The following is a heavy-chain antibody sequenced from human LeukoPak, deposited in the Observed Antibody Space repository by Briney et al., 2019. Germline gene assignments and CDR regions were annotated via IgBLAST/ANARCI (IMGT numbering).Heavy chain of an antibody. J-gene: IGHJ4*02. CDR3: VRVYSSTWYGSYFDY. CDR2: TRNRANSYTT. D-gene: IGHD6-13*01. V-gene: IGHV3-72*01. Sequence: PGGSLRLSCAASGFSFSDHYMDWVRQAPGKGLEWVGRTRNRANSYTTEYAASVKGRFTISRDDSKNSLYLQMNSLKTEDTAVYYCVRVYSSTWYGSYFDYWGQGTLVTVSS. CDR1: GFSFSDHY.